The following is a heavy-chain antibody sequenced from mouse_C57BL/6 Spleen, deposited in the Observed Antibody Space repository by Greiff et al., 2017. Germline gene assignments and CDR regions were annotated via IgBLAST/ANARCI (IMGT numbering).Heavy chain of an antibody. D-gene: IGHD2-10*01. Sequence: EVKLMESGPGLVKPSQSLSLTCSVTGYSITSGYYWNWIRQFPGNKLEWMGYISYDGSNNYNPSLKNRISITRDTSKNQFFLKLNSVTTEDTATYYCAREGRGTYYTYFDYWGQGTTLTVSS. CDR1: GYSITSGYY. V-gene: IGHV3-6*01. J-gene: IGHJ2*01. CDR3: AREGRGTYYTYFDY. CDR2: ISYDGSN.